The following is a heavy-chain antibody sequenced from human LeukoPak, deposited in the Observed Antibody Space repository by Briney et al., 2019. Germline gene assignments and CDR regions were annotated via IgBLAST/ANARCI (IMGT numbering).Heavy chain of an antibody. D-gene: IGHD2-8*01. CDR3: ALAPNSNWFDF. V-gene: IGHV4-59*03. J-gene: IGHJ5*01. CDR2: IHYSGSS. CDR1: GDSTSNFY. Sequence: SETLSLTCTVSGDSTSNFYWNWIRQSPGKGLEWIGNIHYSGSSVYNPSLKSRGTISIDTSRRQFFLKLNSVTAADTAVYFCALAPNSNWFDFWGPGTLVTVSS.